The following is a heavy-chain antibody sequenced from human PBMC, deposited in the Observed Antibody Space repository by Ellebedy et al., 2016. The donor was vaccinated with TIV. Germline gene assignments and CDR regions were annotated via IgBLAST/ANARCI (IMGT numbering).Heavy chain of an antibody. CDR2: IYHVGGT. J-gene: IGHJ4*02. CDR3: ASGYYDTLTGSTGGDFDS. D-gene: IGHD3-9*01. V-gene: IGHV4-38-2*02. Sequence: SETLSLTCTVSNYSISSGSYWGWIRQPPGTGLEWIGSIYHVGGTYYNPSLKSRVAISVDTSKHQLYLKLSSVTATDTAVYYCASGYYDTLTGSTGGDFDSWGQGTLVTVSS. CDR1: NYSISSGSY.